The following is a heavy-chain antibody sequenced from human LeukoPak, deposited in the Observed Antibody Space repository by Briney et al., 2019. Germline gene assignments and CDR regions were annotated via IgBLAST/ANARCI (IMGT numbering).Heavy chain of an antibody. J-gene: IGHJ4*02. V-gene: IGHV4-59*08. CDR1: GGSISSYY. CDR3: ARSHYRMTTITVFDY. Sequence: KPSETLSLTCTVSGGSISSYYWSWIRQPPGKGLEWIGYIYHSGSTNYNPSLKSRVTISVDVSKSQFSLKLSSVTAADTAVYYCARSHYRMTTITVFDYWGRGTLVTVSS. D-gene: IGHD5-12*01. CDR2: IYHSGST.